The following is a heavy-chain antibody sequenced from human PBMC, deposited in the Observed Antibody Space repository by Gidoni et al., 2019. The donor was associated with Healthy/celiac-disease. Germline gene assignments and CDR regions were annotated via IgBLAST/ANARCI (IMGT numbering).Heavy chain of an antibody. J-gene: IGHJ5*02. Sequence: QVQLVQSGSELKKPGASVKVSCKTSGYIFTAYSINWVRQAPGQGLAWMGWIHTDTGKPTYAQGLTGRFVFSLETSVTTAYLQIGDLQAEDTAVYYCARGGRFGDTYYNWFDPWGQGTLVTVSS. CDR1: GYIFTAYS. CDR3: ARGGRFGDTYYNWFDP. D-gene: IGHD3-10*01. V-gene: IGHV7-4-1*01. CDR2: IHTDTGKP.